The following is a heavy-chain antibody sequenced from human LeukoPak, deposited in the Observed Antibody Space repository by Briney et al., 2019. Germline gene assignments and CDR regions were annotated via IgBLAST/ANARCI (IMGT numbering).Heavy chain of an antibody. V-gene: IGHV3-7*03. CDR3: ARGGGLDV. J-gene: IGHJ6*02. CDR2: INHNGNVN. CDR1: GFTFSSYW. D-gene: IGHD3-16*01. Sequence: GGSLRLSCEASGFTFSSYWMSWVRQAPGKVLEWVANINHNGNVNYYVDSVKGRFTISRDNAKNSLYLQMSNLRAEDTAVYFCARGGGLDVWGQGATVTVSS.